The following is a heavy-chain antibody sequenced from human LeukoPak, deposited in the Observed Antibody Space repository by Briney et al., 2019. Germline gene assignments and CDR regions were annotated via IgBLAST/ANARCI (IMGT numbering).Heavy chain of an antibody. D-gene: IGHD2-2*01. CDR3: AKDLVPGS. CDR2: ISYDGSNK. J-gene: IGHJ4*02. V-gene: IGHV3-30*18. CDR1: GFTFSSYG. Sequence: PGRSLRLSCAASGFTFSSYGMHWVRQAPGKGLEWVAVISYDGSNKYYADSVKGRFTISRDNSKNTLYLQMNSLRAEDTAVYYCAKDLVPGSWGQGTLVTVSS.